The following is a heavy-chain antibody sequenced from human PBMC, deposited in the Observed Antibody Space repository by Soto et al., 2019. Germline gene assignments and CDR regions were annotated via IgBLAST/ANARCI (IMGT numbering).Heavy chain of an antibody. V-gene: IGHV3-23*01. CDR3: SRRYSAYDLFYYYMDV. CDR1: GFTFSSHA. D-gene: IGHD5-12*01. CDR2: ISGSGGST. Sequence: PGGSLRLSCAASGFTFSSHAMSWVRQAPGKGLEWVSVISGSGGSTDYADSVKGRFTISRDNSKNTMYLQMNSLRAEDTAVYYCSRRYSAYDLFYYYMDVWGKGTTVTVSS. J-gene: IGHJ6*03.